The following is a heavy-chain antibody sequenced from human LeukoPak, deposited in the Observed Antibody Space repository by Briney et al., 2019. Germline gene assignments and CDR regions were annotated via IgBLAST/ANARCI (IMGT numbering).Heavy chain of an antibody. V-gene: IGHV4-4*07. Sequence: SETLSLTCTVSGGSISNYYWSWIRQPAGKGLEWIGRIYSSGNTNYNPSLKSRVTLSVDTSKNQFSLKLSSVTAADTAVYYCARQRGSMVRGVNWFDPWGQGTLVTVSS. J-gene: IGHJ5*02. D-gene: IGHD3-10*01. CDR3: ARQRGSMVRGVNWFDP. CDR2: IYSSGNT. CDR1: GGSISNYY.